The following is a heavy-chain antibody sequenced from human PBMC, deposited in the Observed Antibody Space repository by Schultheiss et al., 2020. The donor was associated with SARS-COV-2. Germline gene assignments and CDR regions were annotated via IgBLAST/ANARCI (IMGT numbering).Heavy chain of an antibody. V-gene: IGHV3-30*18. Sequence: GGSLRLSCAASGFTFSSYGMHWVRQAPGKGLEWVAVISYDGSNKYYADSVKGRFTISRDNSKNTLYLQMNSLRAEDTAVYYCAKDPSSSFAFDYWGQGTLVTVSS. CDR1: GFTFSSYG. J-gene: IGHJ4*02. CDR2: ISYDGSNK. CDR3: AKDPSSSFAFDY. D-gene: IGHD6-6*01.